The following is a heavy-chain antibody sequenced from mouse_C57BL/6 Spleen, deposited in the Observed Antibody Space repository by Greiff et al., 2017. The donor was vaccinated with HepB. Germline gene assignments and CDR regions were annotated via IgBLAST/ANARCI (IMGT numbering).Heavy chain of an antibody. D-gene: IGHD2-10*02. J-gene: IGHJ3*01. V-gene: IGHV1-4*01. Sequence: QVQLQQSGAELARPGASVKMSCKASGYTFTSYTMHWVKQRPGQGLEWIGYINPSSGYTKYNQKFKDKATLTADKSSSTAYMQLSSLTSEDSAVYYCARGVLYDPFAYWGQGTLVTVSA. CDR1: GYTFTSYT. CDR2: INPSSGYT. CDR3: ARGVLYDPFAY.